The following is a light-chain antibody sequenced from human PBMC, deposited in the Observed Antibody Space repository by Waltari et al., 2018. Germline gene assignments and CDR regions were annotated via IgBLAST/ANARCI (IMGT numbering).Light chain of an antibody. Sequence: SYELTQPPSVSVSPGQTATITCSGDKLGDKYVCWYQQEPGQSPVVVIFQDTKRPSGIPGRYSGANSGNTATLFIDGTQAMDEADYYCQAWDRSTVVFGGGTKLTVL. J-gene: IGLJ3*02. V-gene: IGLV3-1*01. CDR2: QDT. CDR3: QAWDRSTVV. CDR1: KLGDKY.